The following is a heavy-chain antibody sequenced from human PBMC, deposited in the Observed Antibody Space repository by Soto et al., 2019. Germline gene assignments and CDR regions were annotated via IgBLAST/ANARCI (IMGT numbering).Heavy chain of an antibody. CDR3: AGPHDRVGLGT. J-gene: IGHJ5*02. D-gene: IGHD1-1*01. CDR2: HNGYNGQT. CDR1: ENTFSTYL. Sequence: GASVKVSCKASENTFSTYLVHWVRQVHGQGLEWMGWHNGYNGQTEYSQKFQGRVTITRDTSAKTAYLELRSLTSEDTAVYYCAGPHDRVGLGTWGQGTLVTVSS. V-gene: IGHV1-3*01.